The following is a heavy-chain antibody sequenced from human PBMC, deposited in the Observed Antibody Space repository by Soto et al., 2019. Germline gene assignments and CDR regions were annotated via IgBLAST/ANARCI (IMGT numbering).Heavy chain of an antibody. J-gene: IGHJ6*02. CDR1: GFTFSSYG. CDR3: ARRQGDYYYYAGMDV. CDR2: ISYDGSNK. Sequence: QVQLVESGGGVVQPGRSLRLSCAAPGFTFSSYGMHWVRQAPGKGLEWVAVISYDGSNKYYADSVKGRFTISRDNSKNTLYLQMNSLRAEDTAVYYCARRQGDYYYYAGMDVWGQGTTVTVSS. V-gene: IGHV3-30*03.